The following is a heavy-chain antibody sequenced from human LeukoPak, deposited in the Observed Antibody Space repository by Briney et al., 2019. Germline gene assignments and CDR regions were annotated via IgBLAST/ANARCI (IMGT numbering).Heavy chain of an antibody. CDR2: VYYSGIT. CDR3: ARHLTSGGYFDY. CDR1: GGPISTYY. V-gene: IGHV4-59*08. J-gene: IGHJ4*02. Sequence: PSETLSLTCTVSGGPISTYYWSWLRQPPGKGLEWIGYVYYSGITDYNPPLKSRVTISVDTSKSQCSLKLSSVTAADTVVYYCARHLTSGGYFDYWGQGTLVTVSS. D-gene: IGHD4-23*01.